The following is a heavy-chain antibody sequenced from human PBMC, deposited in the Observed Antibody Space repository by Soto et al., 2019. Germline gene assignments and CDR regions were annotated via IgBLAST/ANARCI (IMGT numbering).Heavy chain of an antibody. D-gene: IGHD6-19*01. CDR3: ASGGTSPSSGYGY. CDR1: GYTFTGYC. CDR2: INPNSGGT. Sequence: ASVKVSCKASGYTFTGYCIHWVRQAPGQGLEWMGWINPNSGGTNYAQKFQGWVTMTRDTSISTAYMELSRLRSDDTAVYYCASGGTSPSSGYGYWGQGTLVTVSS. J-gene: IGHJ4*02. V-gene: IGHV1-2*04.